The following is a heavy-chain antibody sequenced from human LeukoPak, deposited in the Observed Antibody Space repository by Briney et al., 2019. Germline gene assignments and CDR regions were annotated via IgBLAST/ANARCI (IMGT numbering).Heavy chain of an antibody. Sequence: ASVKVSCKASGYTFTSYGISWVRQAPGQGLEWMGWISAYNGNTNYAQKLQGRVTMTTDTSTSTAYMELRSLRSDDTAIYYCARDLMYCDTMSCYDGDFDYWGQGTLVTVSS. CDR2: ISAYNGNT. J-gene: IGHJ4*02. CDR1: GYTFTSYG. D-gene: IGHD2-2*01. V-gene: IGHV1-18*01. CDR3: ARDLMYCDTMSCYDGDFDY.